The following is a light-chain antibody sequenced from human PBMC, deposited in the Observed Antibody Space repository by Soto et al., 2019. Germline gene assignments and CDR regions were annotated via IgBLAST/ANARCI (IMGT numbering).Light chain of an antibody. CDR3: QQYYNTPLT. J-gene: IGKJ4*01. CDR2: WAS. V-gene: IGKV4-1*01. Sequence: DIVMTQSPDSLAVSLGERATINCKSSQSVLYRSNNNNYLAWYQQKQGQPPKLLIYWASTRESGVPDRFSGSGSGTDFTLTISSLQAEDVAVYYCQQYYNTPLTFGGGTKVEIK. CDR1: QSVLYRSNNNNY.